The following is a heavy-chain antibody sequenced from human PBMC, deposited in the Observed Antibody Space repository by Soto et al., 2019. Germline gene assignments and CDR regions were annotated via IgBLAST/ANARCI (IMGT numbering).Heavy chain of an antibody. V-gene: IGHV2-5*01. CDR2: VHWNDDK. J-gene: IGHJ6*02. CDR1: GFSLSTTGEG. CDR3: AHRRLEDTRPDYIGLDV. Sequence: QITLKEAGPTLVKPTQTLTLTCTLSGFSLSTTGEGVFWIRQTPGKAPEWLALVHWNDDKRYSPSLRPRLTIRKDTSRNQVVLSLTNLDPVETGTYYCAHRRLEDTRPDYIGLDVWGQGTTVIVSS.